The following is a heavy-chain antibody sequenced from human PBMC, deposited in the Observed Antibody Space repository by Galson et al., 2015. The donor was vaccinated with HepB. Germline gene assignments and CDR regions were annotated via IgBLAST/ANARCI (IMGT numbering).Heavy chain of an antibody. J-gene: IGHJ4*03. D-gene: IGHD2-8*01. Sequence: SVTVSCKASGYTFTGYYTHWVRQAPGQGLEWMGRINPNTGDTNYAQKYQGRVTMSRDTSNSTAYMELTRLTSDDTAIYYCARPTSDALYRGGQGTLVIVSS. CDR2: INPNTGDT. V-gene: IGHV1-2*06. CDR3: ARPTSDALYR. CDR1: GYTFTGYY.